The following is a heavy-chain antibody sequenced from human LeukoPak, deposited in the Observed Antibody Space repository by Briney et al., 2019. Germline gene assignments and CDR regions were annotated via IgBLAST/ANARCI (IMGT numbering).Heavy chain of an antibody. CDR2: INHSGST. D-gene: IGHD3-22*01. J-gene: IGHJ4*02. CDR3: ARHRRDYYDSSGYYRFDY. Sequence: SETLSLTCAVFGGSFSSYFWSWIRQSPGKGLEWIGEINHSGSTNYNPSLKSRVTISLGTSKNQFSLKLSSVTAADTAVYYCARHRRDYYDSSGYYRFDYWGQGTLVTVSS. CDR1: GGSFSSYF. V-gene: IGHV4-34*01.